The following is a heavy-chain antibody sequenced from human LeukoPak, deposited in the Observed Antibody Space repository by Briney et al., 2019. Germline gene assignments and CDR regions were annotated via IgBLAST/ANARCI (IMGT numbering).Heavy chain of an antibody. Sequence: ASVKVSCKASGYTFTGYYMHWVRQAPGRGLEWMGWINPNSGGTNYAQKFQGRVTMTRDTSIGTAYMELSRLRSDDTAVYYCASTRYRYYYYGMDVWGQGTTVTVSS. CDR2: INPNSGGT. CDR3: ASTRYRYYYYGMDV. J-gene: IGHJ6*02. D-gene: IGHD2-2*02. CDR1: GYTFTGYY. V-gene: IGHV1-2*02.